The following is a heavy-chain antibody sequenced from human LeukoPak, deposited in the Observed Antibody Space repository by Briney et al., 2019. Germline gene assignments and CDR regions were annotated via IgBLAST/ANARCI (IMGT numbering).Heavy chain of an antibody. D-gene: IGHD6-13*01. CDR2: ISSSSSYI. CDR3: ARGIAAAGTGGRMDV. CDR1: GFTFSSYS. Sequence: GGSLRLSCAASGFTFSSYSMNWVRQAPGKGLEWVSSISSSSSYIYYADSVKGRFTISRDNAKNSLYLQMNSLRAEDTAVYYCARGIAAAGTGGRMDVWGQGTTVTVSS. J-gene: IGHJ6*02. V-gene: IGHV3-21*01.